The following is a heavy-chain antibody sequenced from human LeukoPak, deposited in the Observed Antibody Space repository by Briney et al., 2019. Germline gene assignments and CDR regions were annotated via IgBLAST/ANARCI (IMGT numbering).Heavy chain of an antibody. CDR2: VNSDGSGT. D-gene: IGHD2-15*01. CDR3: AKSGLNRFDY. Sequence: GGSLRLSCGASGFTFSRYSMHWVRQAPGKGLVWVSHVNSDGSGTDYADSVKGRFTISRDNAKNTLYLQMSSLRAEDTAVYYCAKSGLNRFDYWGQGTLVTVSS. J-gene: IGHJ4*02. V-gene: IGHV3-74*01. CDR1: GFTFSRYS.